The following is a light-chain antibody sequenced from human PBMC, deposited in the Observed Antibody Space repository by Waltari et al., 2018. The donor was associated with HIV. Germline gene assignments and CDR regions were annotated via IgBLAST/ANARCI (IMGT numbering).Light chain of an antibody. CDR2: EVS. J-gene: IGLJ3*02. CDR1: SRDVGSYNR. CDR3: SSYTSSSTWV. V-gene: IGLV2-18*02. Sequence: QSALTQPPSVSGSPGQSVPISCTGTSRDVGSYNRVSWYQQPPGTAPKLMIYEVSNRPSGVPDRFSGSKSGNTASLTISGLQAEDEADYYCSSYTSSSTWVFGGGTKLTVL.